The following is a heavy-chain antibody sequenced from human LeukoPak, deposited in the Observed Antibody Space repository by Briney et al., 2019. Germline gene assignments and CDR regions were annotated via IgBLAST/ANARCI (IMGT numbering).Heavy chain of an antibody. CDR1: GYSFTSYG. V-gene: IGHV1-8*02. J-gene: IGHJ4*02. D-gene: IGHD6-19*01. CDR2: MNPNSGNT. CDR3: ARGEEAVPSGDY. Sequence: ASVKVSCKASGYSFTSYGISWVRQATGQGLEWMGWMNPNSGNTGYAQKFQGRVTMTRNTSISTAYMELSSLRSEDTAVYYCARGEEAVPSGDYWGQGTLVTVSS.